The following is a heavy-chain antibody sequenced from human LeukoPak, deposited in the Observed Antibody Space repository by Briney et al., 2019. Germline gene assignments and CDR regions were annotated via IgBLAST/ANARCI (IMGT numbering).Heavy chain of an antibody. V-gene: IGHV1-8*01. CDR1: GYTFTSYD. CDR2: MHPNSGNT. D-gene: IGHD3-16*01. Sequence: GASVKVSCKASGYTFTSYDIDSVRQATGQGLEWMGWMHPNSGNTGYAQKFQGRVTMTRNTSISTAYMELSSLSSEDPAVYYCARVWDASIDCWGQPTLVTVSS. J-gene: IGHJ4*02. CDR3: ARVWDASIDC.